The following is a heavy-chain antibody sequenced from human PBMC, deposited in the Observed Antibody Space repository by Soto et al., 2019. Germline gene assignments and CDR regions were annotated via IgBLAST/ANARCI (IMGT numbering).Heavy chain of an antibody. V-gene: IGHV3-7*01. J-gene: IGHJ4*02. CDR3: AREFSGYSSSWFPDY. CDR1: GFTFSSYW. Sequence: EVQLVESGGGLVQPGGSLRLSCAASGFTFSSYWMSWVRQAPGKGLEWVANIKQDGSEKYYVDSVKGRFTISRDNAKNSLYLQMNRLRAEDTAVYYCAREFSGYSSSWFPDYWGQGTLVTVSS. CDR2: IKQDGSEK. D-gene: IGHD6-13*01.